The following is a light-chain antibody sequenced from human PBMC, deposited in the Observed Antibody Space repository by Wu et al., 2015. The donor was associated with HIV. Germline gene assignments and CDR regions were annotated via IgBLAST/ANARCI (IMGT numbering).Light chain of an antibody. CDR2: GAS. CDR3: QQRSNWPYT. Sequence: EIVLTQSPGTLSLSPGERGTLSCRASESVSSRSLAWYQQKPGQAPRLLIFGASRRATGIPDRFSGSGSGTDFTLTVSRLEPEDFAVYYCQQRSNWPYTFGQGTKVEIK. CDR1: ESVSSRS. J-gene: IGKJ2*01. V-gene: IGKV3D-20*02.